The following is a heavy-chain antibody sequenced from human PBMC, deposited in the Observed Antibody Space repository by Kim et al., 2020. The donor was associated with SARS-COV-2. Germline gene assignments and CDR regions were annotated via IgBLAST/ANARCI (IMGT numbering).Heavy chain of an antibody. CDR3: AQGYAFDI. CDR2: RGST. V-gene: IGHV4-4*07. Sequence: RGSTNYTPPLRGRVTMSVDTSKNQFSLKLSSVTAADTAVYYCAQGYAFDIWGRGTMLTVSS. J-gene: IGHJ3*02. D-gene: IGHD5-18*01.